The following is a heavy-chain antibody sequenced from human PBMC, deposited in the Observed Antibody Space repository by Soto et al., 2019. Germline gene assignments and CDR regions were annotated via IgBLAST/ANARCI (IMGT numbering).Heavy chain of an antibody. V-gene: IGHV3-7*05. J-gene: IGHJ4*02. CDR3: ASDGDNQNPPFDY. Sequence: QPGGSLGLSCAASGFTFTTYWMSWVRQAPGKGLEWVANIKQDGSEKYYVDSVKGRFTISRDNAKNSLHLQMNSLRAEDTAVYYCASDGDNQNPPFDYWGQGTLVTVSS. D-gene: IGHD7-27*01. CDR1: GFTFTTYW. CDR2: IKQDGSEK.